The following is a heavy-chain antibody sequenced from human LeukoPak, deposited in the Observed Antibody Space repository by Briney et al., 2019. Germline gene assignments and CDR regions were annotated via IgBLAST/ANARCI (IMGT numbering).Heavy chain of an antibody. J-gene: IGHJ4*01. Sequence: GGTLRLSCAASGFTVSNAWVSWVRQAPGKGREWVGRIKSKADGGTTDYAAPVKGRFTISRDDSKNTLSLQMNSLKTEDTAVYYCTLYSGYQFDYWGHGTLVTVSS. CDR1: GFTVSNAW. V-gene: IGHV3-15*01. CDR3: TLYSGYQFDY. CDR2: IKSKADGGTT. D-gene: IGHD5-12*01.